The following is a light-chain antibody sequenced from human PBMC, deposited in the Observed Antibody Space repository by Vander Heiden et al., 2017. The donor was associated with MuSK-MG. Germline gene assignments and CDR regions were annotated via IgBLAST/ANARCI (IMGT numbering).Light chain of an antibody. CDR3: QQRGNWPLT. CDR1: QSVDTY. J-gene: IGKJ4*01. Sequence: EIVLTQSPATLSLSPGERASLSCRASQSVDTYLAWYKQKPGQAPRLLIYDASDRATGIPARFSGSGSGTDFTLTINSLEPEDFAVYYCQQRGNWPLTFGGGTKVEIK. CDR2: DAS. V-gene: IGKV3-11*01.